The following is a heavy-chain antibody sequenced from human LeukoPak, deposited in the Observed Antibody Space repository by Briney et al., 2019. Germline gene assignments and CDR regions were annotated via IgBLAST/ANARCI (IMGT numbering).Heavy chain of an antibody. CDR3: ARATRYDSSVYYFDY. J-gene: IGHJ4*02. V-gene: IGHV3-53*01. CDR2: IYSGGST. CDR1: GFTVSSSY. D-gene: IGHD3-22*01. Sequence: GGSLRLSCAASGFTVSSSYMSWVRQAPGKGLEWVSVIYSGGSTYYADSVKGRFTISRGNSKNTLYLQMNGLRAEDTAVYYCARATRYDSSVYYFDYWGQGTLVTVSS.